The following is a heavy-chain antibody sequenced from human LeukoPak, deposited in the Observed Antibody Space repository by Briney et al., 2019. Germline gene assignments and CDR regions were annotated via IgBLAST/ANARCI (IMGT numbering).Heavy chain of an antibody. V-gene: IGHV3-23*01. CDR2: ISGSGYST. J-gene: IGHJ4*02. CDR1: GFTFNTYT. CDR3: ARVPNHYGGNFHDY. D-gene: IGHD4-23*01. Sequence: GGSLRLSCAASGFTFNTYTMAWVRQAPGKGLEWISSISGSGYSTFYADSVKGRFTISRDNAKNSLYLQMNSLRDEDTAVYYCARVPNHYGGNFHDYWGQGTLVSVSS.